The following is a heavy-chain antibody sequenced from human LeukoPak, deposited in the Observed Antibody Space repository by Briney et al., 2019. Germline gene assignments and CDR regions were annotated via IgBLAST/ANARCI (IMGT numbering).Heavy chain of an antibody. CDR2: INPSGGST. J-gene: IGHJ4*02. D-gene: IGHD3-22*01. Sequence: ASVKVSCKASGYTFTSYYMHWVRQAPGQGLEWMGIINPSGGSTSYAQKFQGRVTITADESTSTAYMELSSLRSEDTAVYYCARDYYDSSGYFDYWGQGTLVTVSS. CDR1: GYTFTSYY. V-gene: IGHV1-46*01. CDR3: ARDYYDSSGYFDY.